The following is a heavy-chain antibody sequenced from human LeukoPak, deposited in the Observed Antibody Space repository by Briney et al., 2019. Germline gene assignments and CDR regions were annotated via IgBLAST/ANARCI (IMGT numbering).Heavy chain of an antibody. V-gene: IGHV3-33*06. Sequence: PGRSLRHSCAASGFTFSSYGMHWVRQAPGKGLEWVAIIWYDGSNKYYADSVKGRFTISRDNSKNTLYLQMNSLRAEDTAVYYCAKDFSYYDSSGSGPDYWGQGTPVTVSS. D-gene: IGHD3-22*01. CDR1: GFTFSSYG. CDR2: IWYDGSNK. CDR3: AKDFSYYDSSGSGPDY. J-gene: IGHJ4*02.